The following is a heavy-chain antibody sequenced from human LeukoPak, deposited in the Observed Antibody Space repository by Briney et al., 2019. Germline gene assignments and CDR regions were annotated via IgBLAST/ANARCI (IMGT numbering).Heavy chain of an antibody. D-gene: IGHD6-19*01. J-gene: IGHJ3*02. V-gene: IGHV1-18*01. Sequence: GASVKVSCKASGYTFTSYGISWVRQAPGQGLEWMGWISAYNGNTNYAQKLQGRVTMTTDTSTSTAYMELRSLRSDDTAVYYCARTPGPSYSSGWGRAFDIWGQGTMVTVSS. CDR2: ISAYNGNT. CDR1: GYTFTSYG. CDR3: ARTPGPSYSSGWGRAFDI.